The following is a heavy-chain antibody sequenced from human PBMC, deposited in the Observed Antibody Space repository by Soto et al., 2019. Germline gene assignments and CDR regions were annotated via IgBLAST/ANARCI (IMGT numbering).Heavy chain of an antibody. J-gene: IGHJ4*02. CDR3: ARESEDLTSNFDY. Sequence: LRLSWAASGFTFTRYSMNWVRQAPGKGLEWVSSISSTTNYIYYGDSMKGRFTISRDNAKNSLYLEMNSLRAEDTAVYYCARESEDLTSNFDYWGQGTLVTVS. CDR1: GFTFTRYS. CDR2: ISSTTNYI. V-gene: IGHV3-21*06.